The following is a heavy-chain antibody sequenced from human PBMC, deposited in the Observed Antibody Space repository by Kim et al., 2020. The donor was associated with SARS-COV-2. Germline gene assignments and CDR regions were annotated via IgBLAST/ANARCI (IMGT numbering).Heavy chain of an antibody. Sequence: ASVKVSCQASGYTFTSYAMHWVRQAPGQRLEWMGWINAGNGNTKYSQKFQGRVTITRDTSASTAYMELSSLRSEDTAVYYCARDWDWQWLIDYWGQGTLVTVSS. V-gene: IGHV1-3*01. CDR1: GYTFTSYA. CDR2: INAGNGNT. CDR3: ARDWDWQWLIDY. D-gene: IGHD6-19*01. J-gene: IGHJ4*02.